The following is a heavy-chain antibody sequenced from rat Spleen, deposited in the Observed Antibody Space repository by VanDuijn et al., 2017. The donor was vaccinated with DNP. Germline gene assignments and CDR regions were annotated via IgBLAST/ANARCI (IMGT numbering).Heavy chain of an antibody. J-gene: IGHJ2*01. V-gene: IGHV5S10*01. D-gene: IGHD4-1*01. CDR1: GFTFSDYN. CDR3: AKNTGYYFDS. Sequence: EVQLVQSGGGLVQPERSLKLSCTASGFTFSDYNMAWVRQTPKRGLEWVATIISYGSRTYYRDSVKGRFTISRDNAESTLYLQMDSLRSEDSATYYCAKNTGYYFDSWGQGVMVTVSS. CDR2: IISYGSRT.